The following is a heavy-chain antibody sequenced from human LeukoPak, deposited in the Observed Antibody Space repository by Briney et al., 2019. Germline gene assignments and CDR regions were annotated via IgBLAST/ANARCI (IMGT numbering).Heavy chain of an antibody. CDR1: GGSISSSSYY. Sequence: KPYGNLSLTRIVSGGSISSSSYYWGWIRQPPGKWLEWIGSFFHSGSTYYTPSRKSRVTISVDTSKNHFSLNLSSVTAADTAVYYCATSMRTSAALSYYYGMDVWGQGTTVTVSS. V-gene: IGHV4-39*01. CDR3: ATSMRTSAALSYYYGMDV. D-gene: IGHD2-2*01. CDR2: FFHSGST. J-gene: IGHJ6*02.